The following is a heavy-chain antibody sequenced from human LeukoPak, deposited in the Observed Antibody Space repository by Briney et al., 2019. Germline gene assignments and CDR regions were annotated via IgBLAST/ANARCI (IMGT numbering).Heavy chain of an antibody. CDR2: VSGNGFST. D-gene: IGHD2-15*01. V-gene: IGHV3-23*01. Sequence: GGSLRLSCVASAFTFSNYAMSWVRQAPGKGLEWVSAVSGNGFSTYYADSVKGRFTISRDNSGNTLYLQMNSLRAEDTAVYFCAKSIISATFYYYYGMDVWGQGTTVTVSS. CDR1: AFTFSNYA. CDR3: AKSIISATFYYYYGMDV. J-gene: IGHJ6*02.